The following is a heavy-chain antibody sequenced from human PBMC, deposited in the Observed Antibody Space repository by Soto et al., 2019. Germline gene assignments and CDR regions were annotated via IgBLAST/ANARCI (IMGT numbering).Heavy chain of an antibody. Sequence: PSETLSLPCAISGDSVSSNSATWNWIRQSPSRGLEWLGRTYYRSKWYNDYAISVKSRITINPDTSKNQFSLQLNSVIPEDTAVYYCGRAHLGTDRYILEPFDPWGQGTLVTVSS. V-gene: IGHV6-1*01. CDR1: GDSVSSNSAT. D-gene: IGHD1-1*01. CDR2: TYYRSKWYN. CDR3: GRAHLGTDRYILEPFDP. J-gene: IGHJ5*02.